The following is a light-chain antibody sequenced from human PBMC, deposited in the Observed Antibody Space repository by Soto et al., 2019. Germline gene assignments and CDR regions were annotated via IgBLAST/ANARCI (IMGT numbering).Light chain of an antibody. J-gene: IGKJ4*01. Sequence: EIVVTQSPATLSVSPGERATLSCRASQSVGNNFAWYQQKPGQAPRLLIFATSTRATGVPARFSGSGSGTEFTLTISSVQSEDFAVYYCQQYGDSPLTFGGGAKVEIE. CDR1: QSVGNN. CDR2: ATS. V-gene: IGKV3-15*01. CDR3: QQYGDSPLT.